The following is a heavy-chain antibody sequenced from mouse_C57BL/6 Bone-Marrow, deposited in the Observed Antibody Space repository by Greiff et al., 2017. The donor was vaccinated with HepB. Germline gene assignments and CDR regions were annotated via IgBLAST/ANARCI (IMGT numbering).Heavy chain of an antibody. J-gene: IGHJ1*03. CDR2: IDPEDGET. V-gene: IGHV14-2*01. CDR1: GFNIKDYY. CDR3: ALSYGSSHWYFDV. Sequence: VQLKESGAELVKPGASVKLSCTASGFNIKDYYMHWVKQRTEQGLEWIGRIDPEDGETKYAPKFQGKATITADTSSNTAYLQLSSLTSEDTAVYYCALSYGSSHWYFDVWGTGTTVTVSS. D-gene: IGHD1-1*01.